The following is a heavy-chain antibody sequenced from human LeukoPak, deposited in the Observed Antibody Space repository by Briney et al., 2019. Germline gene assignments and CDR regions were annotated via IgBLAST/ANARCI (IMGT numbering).Heavy chain of an antibody. J-gene: IGHJ3*02. V-gene: IGHV1-2*02. D-gene: IGHD3-10*01. CDR3: ARNLWFGESSDAFDM. CDR1: RYTFTGYY. CDR2: INPKSGVT. Sequence: ASVKVSCKASRYTFTGYYMHWVRQAPGQGLGWMGGINPKSGVTNYAQTFQGRVTMTRDTSISTTYMEMSRLRSDDTGVYYCARNLWFGESSDAFDMWGQGTMVTVSS.